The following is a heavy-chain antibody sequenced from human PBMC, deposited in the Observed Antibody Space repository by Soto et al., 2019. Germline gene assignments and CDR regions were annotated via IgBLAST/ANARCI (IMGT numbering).Heavy chain of an antibody. J-gene: IGHJ4*02. CDR3: ARFIAAAAPGPVDY. D-gene: IGHD6-13*01. V-gene: IGHV3-30-3*01. CDR2: ISYDGSNK. CDR1: GFTFSSYA. Sequence: QVQLVESGGGVVQPGRSLRLSCAASGFTFSSYAMHWVRQAPGKGLEWVAVISYDGSNKYYADSVKGRFTISRDNSKNSLYLQMNSLRAEDTAVYYCARFIAAAAPGPVDYWGKGTLVTVSS.